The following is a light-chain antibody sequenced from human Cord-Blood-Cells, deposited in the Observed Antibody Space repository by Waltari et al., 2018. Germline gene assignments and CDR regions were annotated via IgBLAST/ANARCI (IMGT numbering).Light chain of an antibody. Sequence: EIVLTQSPATLSLSPGERANLPCRASQSVSSYLAWYQQKPGQAPRLLIYDASNRATGIPARFSGSGSGTDFTLTISSLEPEDFAVYYCQQRSNWPPIWTFGQGTKVEIK. J-gene: IGKJ1*01. CDR1: QSVSSY. CDR2: DAS. V-gene: IGKV3-11*01. CDR3: QQRSNWPPIWT.